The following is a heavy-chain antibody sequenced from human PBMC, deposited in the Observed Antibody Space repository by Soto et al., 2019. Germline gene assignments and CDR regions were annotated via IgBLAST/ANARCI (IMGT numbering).Heavy chain of an antibody. CDR2: ISYDGSNK. V-gene: IGHV3-30*18. D-gene: IGHD3-10*01. Sequence: PGGSLRLSCAASGFTFSSYGMHWVRQAPGKGLEWVAVISYDGSNKYYADSVKGRFTISRDNSKNTLYLQMNSLRAEDTAVYYCAKDRSLLWFGGASEYYFDYWGQGTLVTVSS. CDR3: AKDRSLLWFGGASEYYFDY. CDR1: GFTFSSYG. J-gene: IGHJ4*02.